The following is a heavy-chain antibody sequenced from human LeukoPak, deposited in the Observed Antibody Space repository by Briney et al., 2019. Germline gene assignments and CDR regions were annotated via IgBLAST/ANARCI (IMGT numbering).Heavy chain of an antibody. CDR1: GFTFSSYA. CDR3: ARDIPGDY. J-gene: IGHJ4*02. Sequence: PGGSLRLSCAASGFTFSSYAISWVRRAPGKGLEWVAIISYDGSNKYYADSVKGRFSISKDNSKKSLYLQMNSLRAEDTAVYYCARDIPGDYWGQGTLVTVSS. V-gene: IGHV3-30-3*01. D-gene: IGHD1-1*01. CDR2: ISYDGSNK.